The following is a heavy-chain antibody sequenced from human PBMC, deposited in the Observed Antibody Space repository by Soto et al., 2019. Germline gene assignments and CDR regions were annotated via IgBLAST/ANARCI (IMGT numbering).Heavy chain of an antibody. V-gene: IGHV1-18*01. Sequence: VHLVQSGAEVKKPGASVKVSCKASGYTFTSYGISWVRQAPGQGLEWMGWISGYNGNTHYAQKLQGRVTMTTDTSTSTAYMELRSLRSDDTAVYYCARDAVAAADTGMYNSGWYRGFMDVWGKGTTVTVSS. D-gene: IGHD6-19*01. CDR3: ARDAVAAADTGMYNSGWYRGFMDV. CDR2: ISGYNGNT. CDR1: GYTFTSYG. J-gene: IGHJ6*03.